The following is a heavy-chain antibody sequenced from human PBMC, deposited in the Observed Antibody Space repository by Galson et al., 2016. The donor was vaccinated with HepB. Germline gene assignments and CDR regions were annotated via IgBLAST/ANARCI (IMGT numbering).Heavy chain of an antibody. J-gene: IGHJ6*03. CDR1: GFTFFTYG. Sequence: SLRLSCAASGFTFFTYGMHWVRQAPGKGLEWVAVIWYDGSTKYCADSVKGRFTISRDNSKNTLYLQMNSLRAEDTAVYYCARGGTYCGGDCYYYKDVWGKGTTVTVSS. V-gene: IGHV3-33*01. CDR3: ARGGTYCGGDCYYYKDV. D-gene: IGHD2-21*01. CDR2: IWYDGSTK.